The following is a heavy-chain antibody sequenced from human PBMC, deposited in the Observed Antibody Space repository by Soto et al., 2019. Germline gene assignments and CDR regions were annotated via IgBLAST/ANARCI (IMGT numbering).Heavy chain of an antibody. CDR2: IYYSGTT. V-gene: IGHV4-59*08. CDR3: GRHPGYYDILTGYTTYYFDS. CDR1: GGSISGYY. D-gene: IGHD3-9*01. J-gene: IGHJ4*02. Sequence: SETLSLTCTVSGGSISGYYWSWIRQPPGKRLEWIGYIYYSGTTGYNPSLKSRVTISLDTPKNQFSLKLSSVTAADTAVYYCGRHPGYYDILTGYTTYYFDSWGQGILVTVSS.